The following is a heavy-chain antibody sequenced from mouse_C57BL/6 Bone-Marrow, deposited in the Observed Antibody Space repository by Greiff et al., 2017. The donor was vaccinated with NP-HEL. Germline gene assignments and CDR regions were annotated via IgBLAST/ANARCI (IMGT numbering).Heavy chain of an antibody. J-gene: IGHJ3*01. D-gene: IGHD1-2*01. CDR3: ASHAAGAGTD. V-gene: IGHV5-6*01. CDR2: ISSGGSYT. CDR1: GFTFSSYG. Sequence: EVQLQESGGDLVKPGGSLKLSCAASGFTFSSYGMSWVRQTPDKRLEWVATISSGGSYTYYPDSVKGRVTISRDNSKNTLYLQMRSLKSEDTAMYYYASHAAGAGTDWGQGALVTVSA.